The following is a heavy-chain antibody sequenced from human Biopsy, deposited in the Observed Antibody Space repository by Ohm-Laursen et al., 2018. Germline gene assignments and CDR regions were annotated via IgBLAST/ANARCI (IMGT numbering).Heavy chain of an antibody. CDR1: GGSISNNNYY. Sequence: GTLSLTCTVSGGSISNNNYYWGWIRQPPGKGLEWIGSIFYRGSTHYKPSLKSRVNISVDTSKNQFSLKLDSVTAADTAVYYCARDYDTSGYYYVSWGQGTLVTVSS. V-gene: IGHV4-39*01. J-gene: IGHJ5*02. D-gene: IGHD3-22*01. CDR3: ARDYDTSGYYYVS. CDR2: IFYRGST.